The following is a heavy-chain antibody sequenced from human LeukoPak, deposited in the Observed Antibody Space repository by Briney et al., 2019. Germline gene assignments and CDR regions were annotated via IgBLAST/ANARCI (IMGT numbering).Heavy chain of an antibody. J-gene: IGHJ5*02. D-gene: IGHD3-3*01. Sequence: ASVKVSCKASGYTFTSYAMHWVRQAPGQRLEWMGWINAGNGNTKYSQKFQGRVTITRDTSASTAYMELSSLRSEDTAVYYCARALSEYYDFWEGDNWFDPWGQGTLVTVSS. CDR3: ARALSEYYDFWEGDNWFDP. CDR1: GYTFTSYA. V-gene: IGHV1-3*01. CDR2: INAGNGNT.